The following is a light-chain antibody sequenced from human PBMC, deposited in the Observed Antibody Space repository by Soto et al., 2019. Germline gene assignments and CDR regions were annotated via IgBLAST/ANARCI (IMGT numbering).Light chain of an antibody. CDR3: QQSYTTVYT. Sequence: DIQMTQSPSSLSASVGDRVTITCRASQTIGTNLNWYHQKPGKAPALLIYDASTLQSGVPSRFSGLGSGTDFTLTITSLQPEDSATYYCQQSYTTVYTFGQGTKVDI. CDR2: DAS. V-gene: IGKV1-39*01. J-gene: IGKJ2*01. CDR1: QTIGTN.